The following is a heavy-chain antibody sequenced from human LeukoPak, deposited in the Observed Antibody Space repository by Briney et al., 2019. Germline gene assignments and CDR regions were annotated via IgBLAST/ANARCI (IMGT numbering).Heavy chain of an antibody. Sequence: ASVKISCKASGYTFDDNYMHWVQQAPGKGPEWMGFVDPKDGETVYAEKFQDRVTLSADTSIDTAYMELSSLTSEDTAMYYCTTTNVGDSPRDYWGQGTLVTVSS. CDR3: TTTNVGDSPRDY. D-gene: IGHD3-3*01. CDR2: VDPKDGET. CDR1: GYTFDDNY. J-gene: IGHJ4*02. V-gene: IGHV1-69-2*01.